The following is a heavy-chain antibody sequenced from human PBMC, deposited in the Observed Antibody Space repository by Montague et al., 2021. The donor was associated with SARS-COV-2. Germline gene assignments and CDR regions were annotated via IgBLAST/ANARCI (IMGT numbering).Heavy chain of an antibody. CDR2: IKQSGST. J-gene: IGHJ4*02. CDR3: ARGHLSVSMIVVVFTSASYYFDY. CDR1: GGSFGDDH. D-gene: IGHD3-22*01. Sequence: SETLSLTCAVYGGSFGDDHWSWIRQPPGKGLEWIGDIKQSGSTNYNPSLKSRGTISVDTSKNQFPLKLTSVTAADTAVYFCARGHLSVSMIVVVFTSASYYFDYGGQGAQVTVSS. V-gene: IGHV4-34*01.